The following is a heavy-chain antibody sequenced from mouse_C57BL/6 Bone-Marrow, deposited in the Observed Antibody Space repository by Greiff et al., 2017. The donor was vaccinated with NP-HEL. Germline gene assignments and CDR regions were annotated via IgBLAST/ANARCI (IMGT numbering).Heavy chain of an antibody. CDR3: ARPLFITTVVAFDY. V-gene: IGHV1-72*01. CDR1: GYTFTSYW. Sequence: VQLQQSGAELVKPGASVKLSCKASGYTFTSYWMHWVKQRPGRGLEWIGRIDPNSGGTKYNEKFKSKATLTVDKPSSTAYMQLSSLTSEDSAVYYCARPLFITTVVAFDYWGQGTTLTVSS. J-gene: IGHJ2*01. D-gene: IGHD1-1*01. CDR2: IDPNSGGT.